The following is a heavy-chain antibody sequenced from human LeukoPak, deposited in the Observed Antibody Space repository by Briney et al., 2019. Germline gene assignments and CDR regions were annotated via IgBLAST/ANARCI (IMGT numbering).Heavy chain of an antibody. Sequence: PGGSLRLSCSASGFAFNLYEMHWVRQAPGKGLQYVSAISGNGGTTYHADSVKGRFTISRDNSKDTMYLQMSSLRAEDTAVYYCVREGEYCTGGRCYSVPFEYWGQGTLATVSS. CDR2: ISGNGGTT. V-gene: IGHV3-64D*06. J-gene: IGHJ4*02. D-gene: IGHD2-15*01. CDR1: GFAFNLYE. CDR3: VREGEYCTGGRCYSVPFEY.